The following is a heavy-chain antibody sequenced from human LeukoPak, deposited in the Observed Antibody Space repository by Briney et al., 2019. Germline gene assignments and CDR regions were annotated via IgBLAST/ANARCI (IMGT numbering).Heavy chain of an antibody. J-gene: IGHJ3*02. D-gene: IGHD1-26*01. Sequence: ASVKVSCKASGYTFTGYYMHWVRQAPGQGLEWMGWINGNSGDTNYAQKFQGRVTMTRDTSNSTAYLELSGLSSDDTAVYYCARGAGAIARAFDIWGQGKMVTVSS. CDR2: INGNSGDT. CDR3: ARGAGAIARAFDI. V-gene: IGHV1-2*02. CDR1: GYTFTGYY.